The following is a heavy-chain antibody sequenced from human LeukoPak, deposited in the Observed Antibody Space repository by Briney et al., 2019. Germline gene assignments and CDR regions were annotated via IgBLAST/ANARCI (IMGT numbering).Heavy chain of an antibody. V-gene: IGHV2-5*02. J-gene: IGHJ4*02. D-gene: IGHD3-16*02. CDR3: AHSGSTYVWGSYRPRPWYFDY. Sequence: SGPTLVKPTQTLTLTCTFSGFSLSTRGVGVGWIRQPPGKALEWLALIYWDDDKRYSPSLKSRLTITKDTSKNQVVLTMTNMDPVDTATYYCAHSGSTYVWGSYRPRPWYFDYWGQGTLVTVSS. CDR2: IYWDDDK. CDR1: GFSLSTRGVG.